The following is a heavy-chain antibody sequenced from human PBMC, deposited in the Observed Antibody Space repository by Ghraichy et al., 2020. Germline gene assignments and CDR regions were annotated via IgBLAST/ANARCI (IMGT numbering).Heavy chain of an antibody. Sequence: SETLSLTCTVSGGSISSGGYYWSWIRQHPGKGLEWIGYIYYSGSTYYNPSLKSRVTISVDTSKNQFSLKLSSVTAADTAVYYCARDAYCSSTSCYAPDYWGQGTLVTVSS. CDR3: ARDAYCSSTSCYAPDY. CDR1: GGSISSGGYY. J-gene: IGHJ4*02. V-gene: IGHV4-31*03. D-gene: IGHD2-2*01. CDR2: IYYSGST.